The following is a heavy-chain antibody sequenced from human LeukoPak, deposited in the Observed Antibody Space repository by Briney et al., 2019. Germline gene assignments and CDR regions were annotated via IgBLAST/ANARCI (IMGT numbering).Heavy chain of an antibody. Sequence: ASVKVSCKVSGYTLTELSMHWVRQAPGKGLEWMGGFDPEDGETIYAQKFQGRVTMTEDTSTDTAYMELSRLRSDDTAVYYCARGSRAVIVVIGSSYFDYWGQGTLVTVSS. V-gene: IGHV1-24*01. CDR1: GYTLTELS. J-gene: IGHJ4*02. CDR3: ARGSRAVIVVIGSSYFDY. CDR2: FDPEDGET. D-gene: IGHD3-22*01.